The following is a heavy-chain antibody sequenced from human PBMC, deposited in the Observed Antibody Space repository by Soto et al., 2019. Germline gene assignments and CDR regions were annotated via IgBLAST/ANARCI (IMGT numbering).Heavy chain of an antibody. Sequence: PGESLKISCKGSGYSFSNYWIGWVRQMPGKGLEWMGIIYPDNSDTRYSPSFQGQFTMSADKSITTAYLQWSSLKASDTAIYYCARLGYAPSLGYNWFDPWGQGTLVTVSS. CDR3: ARLGYAPSLGYNWFDP. V-gene: IGHV5-51*01. CDR2: IYPDNSDT. J-gene: IGHJ5*02. CDR1: GYSFSNYW. D-gene: IGHD2-2*01.